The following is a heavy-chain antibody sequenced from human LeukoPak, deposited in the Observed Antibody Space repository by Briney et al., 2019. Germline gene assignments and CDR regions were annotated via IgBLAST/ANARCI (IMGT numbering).Heavy chain of an antibody. V-gene: IGHV4-31*03. CDR3: ASGNGYYYRYFDY. Sequence: PSETLSLTCTVSDDSISSVGYYWTWIRQYPGKGLEWIGYIHYSGNTYYSPSLKSRVTISVDTSKNHFSLRLSSVTAADTAVYYCASGNGYYYRYFDYWGQGTLVTVSS. CDR1: DDSISSVGYY. D-gene: IGHD3-22*01. CDR2: IHYSGNT. J-gene: IGHJ4*02.